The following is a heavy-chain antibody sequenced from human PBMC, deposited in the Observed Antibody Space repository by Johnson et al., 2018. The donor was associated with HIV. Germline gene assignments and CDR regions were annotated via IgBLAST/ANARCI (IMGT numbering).Heavy chain of an antibody. CDR1: GITFSNDW. CDR2: IQSKTDGETA. Sequence: VQLVESGGGLVKPGGSLRVSCAVSGITFSNDWMSWVRQAPGKGLEWVGRIQSKTDGETAEYAAPVQSRFTISRDDSKKTLDLQMNSLKNEDTAVYYCTTDGVGDNIVSAFDMWGQGTMVTVSS. D-gene: IGHD2/OR15-2a*01. J-gene: IGHJ3*02. CDR3: TTDGVGDNIVSAFDM. V-gene: IGHV3-15*01.